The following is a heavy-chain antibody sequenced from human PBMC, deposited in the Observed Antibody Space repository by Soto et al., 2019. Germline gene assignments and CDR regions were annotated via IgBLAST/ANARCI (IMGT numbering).Heavy chain of an antibody. Sequence: PSETLSLTCSVSGGSISSSTYYWGWIRQPPGKGLEWIGYIYYSGSTNYNPSLKSRVTISVDTSKNQFPLKLSSVTAADTALYYCARENLEEYYFDYWGQGTLVTAPQ. V-gene: IGHV4-39*06. CDR2: IYYSGST. CDR3: ARENLEEYYFDY. CDR1: GGSISSSTYY. J-gene: IGHJ4*02.